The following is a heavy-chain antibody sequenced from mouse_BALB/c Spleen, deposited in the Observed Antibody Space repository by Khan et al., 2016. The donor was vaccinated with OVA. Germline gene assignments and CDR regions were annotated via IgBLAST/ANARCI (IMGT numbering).Heavy chain of an antibody. J-gene: IGHJ2*01. V-gene: IGHV3-2*02. CDR2: ISYSGNT. CDR1: GYSITSDYA. D-gene: IGHD1-1*01. Sequence: VQLKQSGPGLVKPSQSLSLTCTVTGYSITSDYAWNWIRQFPGNKLEWMGFISYSGNTNYNPSLKSRFSITRDTSKNQFFLQLNSVTTEDTAKYYCARIYGGDFDYWGQGTTLTVSS. CDR3: ARIYGGDFDY.